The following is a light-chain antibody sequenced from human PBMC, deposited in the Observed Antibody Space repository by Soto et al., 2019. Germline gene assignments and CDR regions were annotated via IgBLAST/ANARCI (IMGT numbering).Light chain of an antibody. V-gene: IGKV3-11*01. CDR2: DAS. J-gene: IGKJ4*01. Sequence: EIVLTQSPATLSLSPGERATLSCRASQSVTSNLAWFQQKPGQAPRLLIYDASNRATGIPARFSGSGSATDFTLTISGLEPEDFAVYYCQQRSNWPLTFGGGTKVEIK. CDR3: QQRSNWPLT. CDR1: QSVTSN.